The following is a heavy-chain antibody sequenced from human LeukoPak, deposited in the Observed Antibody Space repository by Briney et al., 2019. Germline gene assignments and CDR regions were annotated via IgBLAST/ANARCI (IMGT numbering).Heavy chain of an antibody. CDR3: ARRNWGMMSAFDI. V-gene: IGHV4-61*02. CDR2: IYTSGST. Sequence: SETLSLTCTVSGGSISSGSYYWSWIRQPAGKGLEWIGRIYTSGSTNYNPSLKSRVTISVDTSKNQFSPKLSSVTAADTAVYYCARRNWGMMSAFDIWGQGTMVTVSS. J-gene: IGHJ3*02. D-gene: IGHD7-27*01. CDR1: GGSISSGSYY.